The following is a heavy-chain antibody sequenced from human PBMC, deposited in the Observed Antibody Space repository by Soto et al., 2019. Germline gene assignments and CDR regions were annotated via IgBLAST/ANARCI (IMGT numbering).Heavy chain of an antibody. J-gene: IGHJ4*02. Sequence: ASVKVSCKASGYTFTSYYMHWVRQAPGQGLEWMGIINPSGGSTSYAQKFQGRVTMTRDTSTSTVYMELSSLRSEDTAVYYCARVGTAYCGGDCYLDYWGQGTLVTVSS. D-gene: IGHD2-21*01. CDR2: INPSGGST. V-gene: IGHV1-46*03. CDR1: GYTFTSYY. CDR3: ARVGTAYCGGDCYLDY.